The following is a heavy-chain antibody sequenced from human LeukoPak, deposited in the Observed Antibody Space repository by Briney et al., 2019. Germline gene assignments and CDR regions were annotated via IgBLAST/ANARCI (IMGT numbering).Heavy chain of an antibody. V-gene: IGHV4-30-2*01. J-gene: IGHJ6*03. CDR1: GGSISSGGYY. CDR2: IYHSGST. D-gene: IGHD3-3*01. CDR3: ARVGVVTYYYYYYMDV. Sequence: PSETLSLTCTVSGGSISSGGYYWSWIRQPPGKGLEWIGYIYHSGSTYYNPSLKSRVTISVDRSKNQFSLKLSSVTAADTAVYYCARVGVVTYYYYYYMDVWGKGTTVTVSS.